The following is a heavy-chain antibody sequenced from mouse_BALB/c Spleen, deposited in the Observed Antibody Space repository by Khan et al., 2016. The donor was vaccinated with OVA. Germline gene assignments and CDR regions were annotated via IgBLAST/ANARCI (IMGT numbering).Heavy chain of an antibody. V-gene: IGHV5-6*01. J-gene: IGHJ3*01. D-gene: IGHD1-1*01. CDR3: ARLAYYYNSEGFAY. CDR1: GFTFSTYG. Sequence: EVQGVESGGDLVKPGGSLKLSCAVSGFTFSTYGMSWVRQTPDMRLEWVATISTGGHYTYYPDSVKGRFTISRDNAMKTMYLQMSILKSDDTALYYCARLAYYYNSEGFAYWGQGTLVAVSA. CDR2: ISTGGHYT.